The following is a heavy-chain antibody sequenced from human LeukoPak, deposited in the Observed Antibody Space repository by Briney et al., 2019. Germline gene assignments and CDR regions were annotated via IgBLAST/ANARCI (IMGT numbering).Heavy chain of an antibody. V-gene: IGHV4-38-2*01. CDR3: ARGLFFDY. CDR1: GYSISSGYY. Sequence: SETLSLTCAVSGYSISSGYYWGWIRQPPGKGLEWIGSIYHSGSTYYNPSLKSRVTISVDTSKNQFSLKLSSVTAADTAVHYCARGLFFDYWGQGTLVTVSS. CDR2: IYHSGST. J-gene: IGHJ4*02.